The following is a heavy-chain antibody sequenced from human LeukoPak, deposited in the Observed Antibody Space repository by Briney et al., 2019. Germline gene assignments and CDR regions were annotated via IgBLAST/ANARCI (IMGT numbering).Heavy chain of an antibody. V-gene: IGHV1-46*01. Sequence: VASVKVSCKASGYTFTSQYIHWVRQPPGQGLEWMGLINPSGGSTNYGQKFQGRVTMTRDTSTSIVYMEVSSLRSEDTAVYYCARGVAAEKFKMDVWGQGTTVTVS. CDR2: INPSGGST. J-gene: IGHJ6*02. CDR1: GYTFTSQY. CDR3: ARGVAAEKFKMDV.